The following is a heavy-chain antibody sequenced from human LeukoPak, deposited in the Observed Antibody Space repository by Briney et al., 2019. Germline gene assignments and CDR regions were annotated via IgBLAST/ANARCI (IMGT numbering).Heavy chain of an antibody. CDR2: INHSGST. J-gene: IGHJ4*02. D-gene: IGHD4-17*01. Sequence: SETLSLTCAVYGGSFSGYYWSWIRQPPGKGLEWIGEINHSGSTNYNPSLKSRVTISVDTSKNQFSLKLSSVTAADTAVYYCARVKVDYGDYESENYFDYWGQGTLVTVSS. V-gene: IGHV4-34*01. CDR3: ARVKVDYGDYESENYFDY. CDR1: GGSFSGYY.